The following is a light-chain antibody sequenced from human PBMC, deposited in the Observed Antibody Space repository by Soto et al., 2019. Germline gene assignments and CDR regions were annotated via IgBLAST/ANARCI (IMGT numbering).Light chain of an antibody. J-gene: IGKJ4*01. CDR2: DAS. CDR3: QQRSNWPLT. V-gene: IGKV3-11*01. Sequence: EIVVAQSRATLSLSPGERATLSCRTSQSISSYLAWYQQKPGQAPRLLIYDASNRATGIPARFSGGGSGTDFTLTISSLEPEDFAVYYCQQRSNWPLTFGGGTKVDIK. CDR1: QSISSY.